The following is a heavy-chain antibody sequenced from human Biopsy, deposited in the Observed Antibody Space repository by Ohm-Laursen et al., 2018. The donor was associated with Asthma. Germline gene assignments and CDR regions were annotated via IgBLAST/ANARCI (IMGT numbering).Heavy chain of an antibody. CDR3: ARFKRGYSYGYAGVFDY. J-gene: IGHJ4*02. V-gene: IGHV3-48*02. CDR1: GFTFSSYS. Sequence: SLRLSCAASGFTFSSYSTNWVRQAPGKGLEWVSYISSSSSTIYYADSVKGRFTISRDNAKNSLYLQMNSLRDEDTAVYYCARFKRGYSYGYAGVFDYWGKGTLVTVSS. CDR2: ISSSSSTI. D-gene: IGHD5-18*01.